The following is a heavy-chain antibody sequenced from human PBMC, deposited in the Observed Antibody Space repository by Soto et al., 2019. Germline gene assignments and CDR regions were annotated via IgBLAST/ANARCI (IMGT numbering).Heavy chain of an antibody. V-gene: IGHV4-34*01. CDR1: GGSFSGYY. CDR3: AWGLSGSYNYFDY. J-gene: IGHJ4*02. D-gene: IGHD1-26*01. Sequence: SETLSLTCAVYGGSFSGYYWSWIRQPPGKGLEWIGEINHSGSTNYNPSLKSRVTISVDTSKNQFSLKLSSVTAADTAVYYCAWGLSGSYNYFDYWGQGTLVTVSS. CDR2: INHSGST.